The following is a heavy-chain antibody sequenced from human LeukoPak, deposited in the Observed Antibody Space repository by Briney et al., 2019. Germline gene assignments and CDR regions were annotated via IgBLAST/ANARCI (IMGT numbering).Heavy chain of an antibody. V-gene: IGHV4-39*07. Sequence: SETLSLTCTVSGGSVSSSSYHWAWIRQPPGKGLEWIGSIYYSGATYYNPSLKSRVTISVDTSRNQFSLKLSSVTAADTAVYYCARDLAEDCSSTSCYYYYYYMDVWGKGTTVTVSS. CDR2: IYYSGAT. J-gene: IGHJ6*03. D-gene: IGHD2-2*01. CDR1: GGSVSSSSYH. CDR3: ARDLAEDCSSTSCYYYYYYMDV.